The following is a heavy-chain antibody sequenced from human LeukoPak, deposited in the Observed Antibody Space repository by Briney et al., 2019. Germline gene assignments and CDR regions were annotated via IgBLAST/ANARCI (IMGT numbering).Heavy chain of an antibody. CDR1: GFTFSSYG. D-gene: IGHD4/OR15-4a*01. J-gene: IGHJ5*02. V-gene: IGHV3-33*01. CDR2: IWYDGSNK. CDR3: ARENVANPLAGFDP. Sequence: GGSLRLSCAASGFTFSSYGMHWVRQAPGKGLEWVAVIWYDGSNKYYADSVKGRFTISRDNSKNTLYLQMNSLRAEDTAVYYCARENVANPLAGFDPWGQGTLVTVSS.